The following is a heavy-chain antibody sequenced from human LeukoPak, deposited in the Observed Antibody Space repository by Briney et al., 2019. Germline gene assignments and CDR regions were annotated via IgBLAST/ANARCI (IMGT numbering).Heavy chain of an antibody. CDR3: ASFPPVTTVDGY. CDR1: GFTFSSYS. CDR2: ISSSSSYI. J-gene: IGHJ4*02. Sequence: GGSLRLSCAASGFTFSSYSMNWVRQAPGKGLEWVSSISSSSSYIYYADSVKGRFTISRDNAKNSLYLQMSSLRAEDTAVYYCASFPPVTTVDGYWGQGTLVTVSS. D-gene: IGHD5-24*01. V-gene: IGHV3-21*01.